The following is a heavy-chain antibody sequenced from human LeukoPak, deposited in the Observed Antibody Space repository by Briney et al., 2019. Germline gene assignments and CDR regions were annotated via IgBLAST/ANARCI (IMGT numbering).Heavy chain of an antibody. J-gene: IGHJ5*02. Sequence: PSETLSLTCAVYGGPFSGYYWSWIRQPPGKGLEWIGEINHSGSTNYNPSLKSRVTISVDTSKNQFSLKLSSVTAADTAVYYCARSLVRSRAGYYDSSGYPNWFDPWGQGTLATVSS. CDR2: INHSGST. CDR1: GGPFSGYY. CDR3: ARSLVRSRAGYYDSSGYPNWFDP. D-gene: IGHD3-22*01. V-gene: IGHV4-34*01.